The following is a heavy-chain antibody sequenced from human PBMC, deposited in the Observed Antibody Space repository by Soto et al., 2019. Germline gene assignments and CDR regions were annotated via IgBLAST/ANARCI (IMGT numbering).Heavy chain of an antibody. CDR1: VYTFTSYG. Sequence: GAASKVPCKECVYTFTSYGISLVRQAPGQGLEWMGWISAYNGNTNYAQKLQGRVTMTTDTSTSTAYMELRSLRSDDTAVYYCARDVNWFDPWGQGNLVTVSS. V-gene: IGHV1-18*04. J-gene: IGHJ5*02. CDR2: ISAYNGNT. CDR3: ARDVNWFDP.